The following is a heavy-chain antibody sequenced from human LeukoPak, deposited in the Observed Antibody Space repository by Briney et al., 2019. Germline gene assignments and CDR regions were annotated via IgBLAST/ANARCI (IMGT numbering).Heavy chain of an antibody. V-gene: IGHV4-59*01. CDR3: AREGSSSWDDAFDI. CDR2: IYYSGST. D-gene: IGHD6-13*01. CDR1: GGSISSYY. J-gene: IGHJ3*02. Sequence: SETLSLTCPVSGGSISSYYWSWIRQPPGKGLEWIGYIYYSGSTNYNPSLKSRVTISVDTSKNQFSLKLSSVTAADTAVYYCAREGSSSWDDAFDIWGQGTMVTVSS.